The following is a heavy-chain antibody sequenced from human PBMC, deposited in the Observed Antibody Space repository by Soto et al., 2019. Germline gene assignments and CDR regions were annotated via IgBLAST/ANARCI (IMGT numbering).Heavy chain of an antibody. D-gene: IGHD5-12*01. CDR1: GFTFSSYA. CDR2: ISGSGGST. Sequence: GGSLRLSCAASGFTFSSYAMSWVRQAPGKGLEWVSAISGSGGSTYYADSVKGRFTISRDNSKNTLYLQMNSLRAEDTAVYYCAKALLRDYDLDYYYYYMDVWGKGTTVTVSS. V-gene: IGHV3-23*01. CDR3: AKALLRDYDLDYYYYYMDV. J-gene: IGHJ6*03.